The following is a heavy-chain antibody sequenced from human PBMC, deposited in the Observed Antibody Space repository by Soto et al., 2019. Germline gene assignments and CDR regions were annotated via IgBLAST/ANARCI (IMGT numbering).Heavy chain of an antibody. D-gene: IGHD1-26*01. Sequence: SVKVSCKASGFTFSTSAVQWVRQARGQRPEWMGWIVGGSGNTSYAQNSQERVIITRDMSTSTVYMELSSLRSDDTAVYFCAARRSGLYAMDVRGQGTTVTVSS. J-gene: IGHJ6*02. V-gene: IGHV1-58*01. CDR1: GFTFSTSA. CDR3: AARRSGLYAMDV. CDR2: IVGGSGNT.